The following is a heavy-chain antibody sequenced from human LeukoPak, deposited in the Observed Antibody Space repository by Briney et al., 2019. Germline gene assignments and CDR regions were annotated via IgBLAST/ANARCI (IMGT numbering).Heavy chain of an antibody. D-gene: IGHD2-15*01. CDR1: GGSISSSSYY. CDR3: ARHPRPNCSGGSCYTEDVST. J-gene: IGHJ5*02. V-gene: IGHV4-39*01. CDR2: IYYSGST. Sequence: SETLSPTCTVSGGSISSSSYYWGWIRQPPGKGLEWIGSIYYSGSTYYNPSLKSRVTISVDTSKNQFSLKLSSVTAADTAVYYCARHPRPNCSGGSCYTEDVSTWGQGTLVTVSS.